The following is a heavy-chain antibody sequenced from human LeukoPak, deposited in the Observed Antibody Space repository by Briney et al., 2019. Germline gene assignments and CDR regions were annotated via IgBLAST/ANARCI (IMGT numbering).Heavy chain of an antibody. CDR2: ILSSANL. J-gene: IGHJ1*01. Sequence: SETLTVTCTVSGGSISGGYWSWIRQPAGKGLEWIGRILSSANLSYNPSLKSRVTMSVDTSKNQFSLKLSSVTAADTAVYYCARYPNSALWGQGTPVTVSS. CDR1: GGSISGGY. V-gene: IGHV4-4*07. D-gene: IGHD4-23*01. CDR3: ARYPNSAL.